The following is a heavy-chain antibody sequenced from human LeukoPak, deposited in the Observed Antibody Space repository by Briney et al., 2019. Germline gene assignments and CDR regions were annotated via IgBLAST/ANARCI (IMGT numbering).Heavy chain of an antibody. V-gene: IGHV3-23*01. CDR3: VKDGSWGDYYFYFYIDV. Sequence: GGSLRLSCEASGFTFSNSAMAWVRQAPGKGLEWVSGISASGHYTYNADSGKGRFTISRDNSKNTLYLQMNSLRAEDTALYFCVKDGSWGDYYFYFYIDVWGKGTTVTVSS. D-gene: IGHD3-16*01. J-gene: IGHJ6*03. CDR2: ISASGHYT. CDR1: GFTFSNSA.